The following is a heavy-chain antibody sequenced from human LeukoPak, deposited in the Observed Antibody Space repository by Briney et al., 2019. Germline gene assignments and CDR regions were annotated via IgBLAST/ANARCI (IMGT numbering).Heavy chain of an antibody. V-gene: IGHV4-4*07. D-gene: IGHD3-10*01. CDR2: IYTSGST. Sequence: KPSETLSLTCTVSGGSISSYYWSWIRQPAGKGLEWIGRIYTSGSTNYNPSLKSRVTMSVDTSKNQFSLKLSSVTAADTAVYYCARGLSKSGSYVWFDPWGQGTLVTVSS. CDR3: ARGLSKSGSYVWFDP. CDR1: GGSISSYY. J-gene: IGHJ5*02.